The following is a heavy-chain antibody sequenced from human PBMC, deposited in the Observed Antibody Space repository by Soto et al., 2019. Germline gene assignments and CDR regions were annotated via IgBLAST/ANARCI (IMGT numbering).Heavy chain of an antibody. CDR1: GGSISSYY. D-gene: IGHD6-13*01. CDR3: ARGRRIAAAGTSYYYGMDV. CDR2: IYYSGST. Sequence: QVQLQESGPGLVKPSETLSLTCTVSGGSISSYYWSWIRQPPGKGLEWIGYIYYSGSTNYNPSLKRRVTISVDTSKNQFSLKLSSVTAADTAVYYCARGRRIAAAGTSYYYGMDVWGQGTTVTVSS. J-gene: IGHJ6*02. V-gene: IGHV4-59*01.